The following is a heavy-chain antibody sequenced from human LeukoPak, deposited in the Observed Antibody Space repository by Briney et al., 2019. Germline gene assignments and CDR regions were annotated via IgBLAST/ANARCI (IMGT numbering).Heavy chain of an antibody. Sequence: SETLSLTCGVYGGSFSGYYWSWIRQPPGKGPEWIGDINHSGSTNYNPSLKSRVTISVDPSKSQFSLRLSSMTAADTAVYYCARDRYCSSTSCNRYYYHGMDVWGQGTTVTVSS. V-gene: IGHV4-34*01. CDR3: ARDRYCSSTSCNRYYYHGMDV. CDR2: INHSGST. J-gene: IGHJ6*02. CDR1: GGSFSGYY. D-gene: IGHD2-2*01.